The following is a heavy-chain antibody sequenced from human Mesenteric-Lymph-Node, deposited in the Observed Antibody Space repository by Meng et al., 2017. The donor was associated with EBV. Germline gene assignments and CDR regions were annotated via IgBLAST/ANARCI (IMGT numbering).Heavy chain of an antibody. CDR3: ARRRYCSGVVCYTLDY. J-gene: IGHJ4*02. CDR2: INPSSGST. CDR1: GYTFSSYY. V-gene: IGHV1-46*01. Sequence: VPLVQSGAEVKKPGASVKISCKASGYTFSSYYMHWVRQAPGQGLEWMGIINPSSGSTTYAQKFLGRVTMTRDTSTSTVYMELSSLRSEDTAVYYCARRRYCSGVVCYTLDYWGQGTLVTVSS. D-gene: IGHD2-8*02.